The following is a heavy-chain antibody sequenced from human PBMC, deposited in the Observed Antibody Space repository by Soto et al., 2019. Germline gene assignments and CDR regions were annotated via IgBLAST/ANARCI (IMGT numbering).Heavy chain of an antibody. D-gene: IGHD2-15*01. CDR2: ISAYNGNT. CDR1: GYTFTSYG. V-gene: IGHV1-18*01. CDR3: ARDIGEGCSGGSCYPLPDFDY. J-gene: IGHJ4*02. Sequence: ASVKVSCKASGYTFTSYGISWVRQAPGQGLEWMGWISAYNGNTNYAQKLQGRVTMTTDTSTSTAYMELRSLRSDDTAVYYCARDIGEGCSGGSCYPLPDFDYWGQGTLVTVSS.